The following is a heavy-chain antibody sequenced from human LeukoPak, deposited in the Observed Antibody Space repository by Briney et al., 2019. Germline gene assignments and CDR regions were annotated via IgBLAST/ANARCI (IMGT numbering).Heavy chain of an antibody. CDR3: ARGTTMIIPIFDH. CDR2: ITTSSSTI. D-gene: IGHD3-16*01. CDR1: GFTFSSYW. V-gene: IGHV3-48*01. J-gene: IGHJ4*02. Sequence: GGSLRLSCAASGFTFSSYWMSWVRQAPGKGLEWISYITTSSSTIYYADSVKGRFTISRDNAKNSLYLQMNSLRAEDTAVYYCARGTTMIIPIFDHWGQGTLVTVSP.